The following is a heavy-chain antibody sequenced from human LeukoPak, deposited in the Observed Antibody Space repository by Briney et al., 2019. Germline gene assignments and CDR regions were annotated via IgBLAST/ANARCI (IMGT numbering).Heavy chain of an antibody. CDR1: GYTLTELS. CDR2: INPSSGGT. V-gene: IGHV1-2*02. D-gene: IGHD6-13*01. Sequence: ASVKVSCKVSGYTLTELSIHWVRQAPGPGLEWMGWINPSSGGTDYAQKFQGRGTMTRDTSISTAYIELSSLKSDDTAVYYCARDGVYSRSFDAFDIWGQGTMVTVSS. J-gene: IGHJ3*02. CDR3: ARDGVYSRSFDAFDI.